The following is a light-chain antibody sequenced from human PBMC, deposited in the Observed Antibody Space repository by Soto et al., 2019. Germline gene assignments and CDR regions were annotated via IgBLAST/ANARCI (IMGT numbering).Light chain of an antibody. CDR3: QQRSNWPPWT. CDR2: DAS. J-gene: IGKJ1*01. V-gene: IGKV3-11*01. Sequence: IVLTQSPTTLSLYPGRRTTLSCRPSQSVSSYLAWYQQKPRQAPRLLXYDASNRATGIPARFSGSGSATDFTPTISSLEPEDFAVYYCQQRSNWPPWTFGQGTKVDIK. CDR1: QSVSSY.